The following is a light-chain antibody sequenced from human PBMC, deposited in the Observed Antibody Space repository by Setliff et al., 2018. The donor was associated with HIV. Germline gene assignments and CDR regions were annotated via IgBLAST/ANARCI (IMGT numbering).Light chain of an antibody. Sequence: QSALTQPASVSGSPGQSITISCTGTSSDVGGYNYVSWYQQHPGKAPELVIYDVSNRPSGVSNRFSGSKSGNTASLTISGLQADDEADYYCSSYTSSSSYVFGDGTKVNVL. CDR1: SSDVGGYNY. V-gene: IGLV2-14*03. CDR2: DVS. CDR3: SSYTSSSSYV. J-gene: IGLJ1*01.